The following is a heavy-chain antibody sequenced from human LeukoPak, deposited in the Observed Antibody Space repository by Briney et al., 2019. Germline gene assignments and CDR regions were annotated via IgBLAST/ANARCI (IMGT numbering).Heavy chain of an antibody. CDR1: GFSFSTYG. J-gene: IGHJ4*02. CDR2: IWYDGSHQ. CDR3: AKDGLYYDGSEHVYYFDS. V-gene: IGHV3-33*03. D-gene: IGHD3-22*01. Sequence: GGSLRLSCAAYGFSFSTYGMHWVRQAPGKGLESVAVIWYDGSHQYYADSVKGRFTISRDMSNNTLYLQMNNLRAEDTALYYCAKDGLYYDGSEHVYYFDSWGQGTLVTVSS.